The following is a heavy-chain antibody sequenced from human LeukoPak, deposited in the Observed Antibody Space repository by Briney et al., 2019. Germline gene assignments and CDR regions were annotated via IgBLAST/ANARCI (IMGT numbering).Heavy chain of an antibody. Sequence: PGGSLRLSCAVSGFTFSTYAMHWVRQAPGRGLEWVGRSKNKANSYTTEYAASVKGRFTILRDDSRKSLYLQMSSLKTEDTAVYYCVRSLLSGNWFFELWGRGTPVTVSS. CDR3: VRSLLSGNWFFEL. V-gene: IGHV3-72*01. CDR2: SKNKANSYTT. CDR1: GFTFSTYA. D-gene: IGHD1-14*01. J-gene: IGHJ2*01.